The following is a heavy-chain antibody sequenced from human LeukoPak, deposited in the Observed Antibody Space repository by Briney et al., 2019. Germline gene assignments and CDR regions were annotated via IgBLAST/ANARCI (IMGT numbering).Heavy chain of an antibody. CDR3: AKGSRSWYTRGGSNLDY. CDR2: ISGSGGST. CDR1: GSTFSSYA. V-gene: IGHV3-23*01. Sequence: GGSLRLSCAASGSTFSSYAMSWVRQAPGKGLEWVSAISGSGGSTYYADSVKGRFTISRDNSKNTLYLQMNSLRAEDTAVYYCAKGSRSWYTRGGSNLDYWGQGTLVTVSS. D-gene: IGHD6-13*01. J-gene: IGHJ4*02.